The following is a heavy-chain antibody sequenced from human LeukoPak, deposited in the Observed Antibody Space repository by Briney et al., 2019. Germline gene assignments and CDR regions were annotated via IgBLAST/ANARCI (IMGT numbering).Heavy chain of an antibody. J-gene: IGHJ5*02. CDR3: ACRDLTSTWSFP. Sequence: GESLKISCQGFGYSFTNYWIGWVRQMPGKGMEWMGVFYPGDSRIRYNPSFQGQVTISVDKSISTAYLQWVSLKASDSAIYYCACRDLTSTWSFPWGQGTLVTVSS. CDR2: FYPGDSRI. CDR1: GYSFTNYW. V-gene: IGHV5-51*01. D-gene: IGHD6-13*01.